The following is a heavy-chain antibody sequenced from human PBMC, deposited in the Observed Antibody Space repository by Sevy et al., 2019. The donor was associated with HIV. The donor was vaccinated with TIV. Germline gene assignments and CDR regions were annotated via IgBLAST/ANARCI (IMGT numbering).Heavy chain of an antibody. Sequence: ASVKVSCKVSGYTLTELSMHWVRQAPGKGLEWMGGFDPEDGETIYAQKFQGRVTMTEDTSTDTAYMELSSLRSEDTAVYYCATDLSYCSGGSCYDLYAFDIWGQGTMDTVS. J-gene: IGHJ3*02. V-gene: IGHV1-24*01. D-gene: IGHD2-15*01. CDR1: GYTLTELS. CDR2: FDPEDGET. CDR3: ATDLSYCSGGSCYDLYAFDI.